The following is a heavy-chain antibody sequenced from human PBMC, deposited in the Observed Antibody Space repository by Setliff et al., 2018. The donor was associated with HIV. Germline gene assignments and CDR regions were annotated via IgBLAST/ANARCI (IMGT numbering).Heavy chain of an antibody. J-gene: IGHJ5*02. D-gene: IGHD6-13*01. CDR3: ARIGSGWSVGWFDP. Sequence: PSETLSLTCTVSGGSIRSYYWAWIRQAPGKGLEWIGCIDASANTYYIPSLKRRATISIATSKNQLSLKLRSVTAADTAVYYCARIGSGWSVGWFDPWGQGTLVTVSS. V-gene: IGHV4-4*08. CDR2: IDASANT. CDR1: GGSIRSYY.